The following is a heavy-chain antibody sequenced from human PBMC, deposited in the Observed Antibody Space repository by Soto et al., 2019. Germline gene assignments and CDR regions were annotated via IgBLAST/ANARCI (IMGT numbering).Heavy chain of an antibody. CDR3: ARKNPYGMDV. CDR1: GFTFSSYS. J-gene: IGHJ6*02. Sequence: TGGSLRLSCAASGFTFSSYSMNWVRQAPGKGLEWVASISSSSSYIYYADSVKGRFTIPRDNAKNSLYLQMNSLRAEDTAVYYCARKNPYGMDVWGQGTTVTVSS. CDR2: ISSSSSYI. V-gene: IGHV3-21*01.